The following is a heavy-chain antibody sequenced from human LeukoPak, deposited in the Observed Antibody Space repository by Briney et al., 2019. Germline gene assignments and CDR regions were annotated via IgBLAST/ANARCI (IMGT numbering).Heavy chain of an antibody. CDR2: IYSDGST. J-gene: IGHJ4*02. Sequence: SETLSLTCTVSGGSINTYYWSWIRQPPGKGLEWLGYIYSDGSTNYNPSLKSRLTISVDTSKNQFSLKLSSVIPADTAVYYCARVLSTGRSDCWGQGTLVTVSS. CDR3: ARVLSTGRSDC. CDR1: GGSINTYY. V-gene: IGHV4-59*01. D-gene: IGHD2-8*02.